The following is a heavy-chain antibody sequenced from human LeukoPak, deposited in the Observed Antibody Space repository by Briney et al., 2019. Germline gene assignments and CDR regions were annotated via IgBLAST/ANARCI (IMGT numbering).Heavy chain of an antibody. J-gene: IGHJ4*01. Sequence: PSETLSLTCSVSGGSISSDGYYWSWIRQPPGKGLEWIGYIYHSGTTYYNPSLKSRVTISVDRSKNQFSLKLSSVTAADTAVYYCARGQYQLPVLFDYWXXXTLVTVSS. D-gene: IGHD2-2*01. V-gene: IGHV4-30-2*01. CDR3: ARGQYQLPVLFDY. CDR2: IYHSGTT. CDR1: GGSISSDGYY.